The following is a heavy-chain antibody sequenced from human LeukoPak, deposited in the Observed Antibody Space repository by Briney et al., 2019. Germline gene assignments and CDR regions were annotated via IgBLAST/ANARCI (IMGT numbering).Heavy chain of an antibody. CDR2: ISYDGSNK. D-gene: IGHD6-19*01. J-gene: IGHJ4*02. V-gene: IGHV3-30*03. CDR3: ARIGSGWYWDY. Sequence: PGGSLRLSCAASGFTFSSYGMHWVRQAPGKGLEWVAVISYDGSNKYYADSVKGRFTISRDNSKNTLYLQMNSLRAEDTAVYYCARIGSGWYWDYWGQGTLVTVSS. CDR1: GFTFSSYG.